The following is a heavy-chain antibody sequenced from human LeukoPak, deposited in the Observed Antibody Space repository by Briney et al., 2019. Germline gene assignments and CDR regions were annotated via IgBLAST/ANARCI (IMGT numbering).Heavy chain of an antibody. CDR1: GGSISNYF. CDR2: IYYSGST. V-gene: IGHV4-59*01. CDR3: AKGDKNALAGFFD. Sequence: WETLSLTCTLSGGSISNYFWSWIRQPPGKGLEWIGYIYYSGSTSYNPALKSRVTISVDTSKNHFSLKLSSVAAADTAVYYCAKGDKNALAGFFDWGGQTLLIVAS. D-gene: IGHD3-3*01. J-gene: IGHJ1*01.